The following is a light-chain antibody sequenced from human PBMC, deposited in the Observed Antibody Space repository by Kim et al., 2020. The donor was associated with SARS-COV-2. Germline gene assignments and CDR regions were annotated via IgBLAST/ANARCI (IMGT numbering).Light chain of an antibody. CDR2: DVT. CDR3: CSYAGGYTWV. J-gene: IGLJ3*02. V-gene: IGLV2-11*01. Sequence: QSALTQPRSVSGSPGQSVTISCTGTSSDVGGYNYVSWYLQYAGKAPKLMIYDVTKRPSGVPDRFSGSKSGNTASLTISGLQTEDEADYYCCSYAGGYTWVFGGGTKVTVL. CDR1: SSDVGGYNY.